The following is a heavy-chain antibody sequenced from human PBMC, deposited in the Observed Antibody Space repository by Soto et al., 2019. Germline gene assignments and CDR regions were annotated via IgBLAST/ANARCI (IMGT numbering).Heavy chain of an antibody. CDR1: GGSISSSSYY. V-gene: IGHV4-39*01. D-gene: IGHD6-13*01. Sequence: QLQLQESGPGLVKPSETLSLTCTVSGGSISSSSYYWGWIRQPPGKGLEWIGSIYYSGSTYYNPSRKSRVTISVDTSKNQFSLKLSSVTAADTAVYYCARRGPKQQLVLGAFDIWGQGTMVTVSS. J-gene: IGHJ3*02. CDR2: IYYSGST. CDR3: ARRGPKQQLVLGAFDI.